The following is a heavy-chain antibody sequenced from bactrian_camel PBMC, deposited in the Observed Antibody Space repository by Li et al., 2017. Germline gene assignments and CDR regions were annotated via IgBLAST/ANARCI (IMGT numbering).Heavy chain of an antibody. Sequence: HVQLVESGGGSVQAGGSLRLSCARSKYPTSTNSMAWFRQSPGNEREGVAALFTGSGRTAYADSVKGRFTISKDNRDNSLYLQINNLKPEDTAMYYCALQRSNGASYCYLDPVWEYAYWGQGTQVTVS. CDR1: KYPTSTNS. CDR3: ALQRSNGASYCYLDPVWEYAY. J-gene: IGHJ4*01. D-gene: IGHD2*01. CDR2: LFTGSGRT. V-gene: IGHV3S54*01.